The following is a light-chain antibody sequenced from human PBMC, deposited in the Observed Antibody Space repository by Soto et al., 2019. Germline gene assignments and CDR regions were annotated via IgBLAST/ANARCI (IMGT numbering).Light chain of an antibody. J-gene: IGKJ2*01. CDR1: QSVSXXY. CDR3: QQFGSPWA. CDR2: SAS. V-gene: IGKV3-20*01. Sequence: EIVLTQSPGTLSLSPGERATLSCRAGQSVSXXYLAWYQQKPGQAPRLLIHSASNRATGIPDRFSGSGSGTXXXLXXXRLEPEDSAVXYXQQFGSPWAFGQGTKLEIK.